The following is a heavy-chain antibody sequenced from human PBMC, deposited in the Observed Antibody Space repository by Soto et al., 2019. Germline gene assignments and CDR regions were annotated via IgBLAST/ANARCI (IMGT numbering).Heavy chain of an antibody. D-gene: IGHD6-6*01. CDR2: IYYSGST. V-gene: IGHV4-31*03. J-gene: IGHJ4*02. Sequence: TLSLTCTVSGGSISSGGDYWSWIRQHPVKGLEWIGYIYYSGSTYYNPSLKSRVTISVDTSKNQFSLKLSSVTAADTAVYYCARDGSIAARPKWYFDYWGQGTLVTVSS. CDR1: GGSISSGGDY. CDR3: ARDGSIAARPKWYFDY.